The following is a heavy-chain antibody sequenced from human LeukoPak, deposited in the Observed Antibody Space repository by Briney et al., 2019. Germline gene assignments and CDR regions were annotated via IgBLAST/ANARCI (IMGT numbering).Heavy chain of an antibody. J-gene: IGHJ4*02. Sequence: GGSLRLSCAASGFTFSSYAMHWVRQAPGKGLEYVSAISSNGGSTYYANSVKGRFTISRDNSKNTLYLQMGSLRAEDMAVYYCARERLDNRRTSRGAFDYWGQGTLVTVSS. CDR3: ARERLDNRRTSRGAFDY. CDR2: ISSNGGST. CDR1: GFTFSSYA. D-gene: IGHD2-2*03. V-gene: IGHV3-64*01.